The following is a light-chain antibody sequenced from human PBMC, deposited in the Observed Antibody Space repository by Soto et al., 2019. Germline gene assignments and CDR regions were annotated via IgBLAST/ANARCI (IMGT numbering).Light chain of an antibody. Sequence: DIQMTQSPSSLSASVGDRVTITCRASQSISSYLNWYQQKPAKAPKLLFYAASSLQSGVPSRFSGSGSGTDFTLTISSLQPEDFATYYCQQSYSTPPWTFGQGTKVDIK. V-gene: IGKV1-39*01. J-gene: IGKJ1*01. CDR2: AAS. CDR3: QQSYSTPPWT. CDR1: QSISSY.